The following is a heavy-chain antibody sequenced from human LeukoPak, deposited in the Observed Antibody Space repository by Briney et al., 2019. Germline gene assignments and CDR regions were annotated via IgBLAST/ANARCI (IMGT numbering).Heavy chain of an antibody. CDR1: GYTFTSYA. J-gene: IGHJ4*02. D-gene: IGHD3-22*01. V-gene: IGHV1-3*01. Sequence: ASVKVSCKASGYTFTSYAMHWVRQAPGQRLEWMGWVNAGNGNTKYSQKFQGRVTITRDTSASTAYMELSSLRSEDTAVYYCARDSWGYYDSSGYFGLWGQGTLVTVSS. CDR2: VNAGNGNT. CDR3: ARDSWGYYDSSGYFGL.